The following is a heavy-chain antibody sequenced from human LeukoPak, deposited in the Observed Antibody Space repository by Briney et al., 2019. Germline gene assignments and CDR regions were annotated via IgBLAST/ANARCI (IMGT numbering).Heavy chain of an antibody. CDR2: INHSGST. J-gene: IGHJ5*02. D-gene: IGHD6-6*01. CDR3: ARGVRIAARPNWFAP. V-gene: IGHV4-34*01. CDR1: GGPFSGYY. Sequence: PSETLSLTCAVYGGPFSGYYWSWIRQPPGKGLEWIGEINHSGSTNYNPSLKNRVTISVDTSKNQFSLKLSSVTAADTAVYYCARGVRIAARPNWFAPWGQGPLVTVSS.